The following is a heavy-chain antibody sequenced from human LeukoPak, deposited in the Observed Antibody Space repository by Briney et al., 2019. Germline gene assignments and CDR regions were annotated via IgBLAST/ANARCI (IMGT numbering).Heavy chain of an antibody. CDR1: GFTFSSYW. CDR2: INQNGNEK. J-gene: IGHJ4*02. CDR3: TTALRYYYDSSGPLP. D-gene: IGHD3-22*01. Sequence: GGSLRLSCAASGFTFSSYWMSWVRRAPGKGLEWIANINQNGNEKNYLDSMKGRLTISRDNANNLVFLQMNSLKTEDTAVYYCTTALRYYYDSSGPLPWGQGTLVTVSS. V-gene: IGHV3-7*03.